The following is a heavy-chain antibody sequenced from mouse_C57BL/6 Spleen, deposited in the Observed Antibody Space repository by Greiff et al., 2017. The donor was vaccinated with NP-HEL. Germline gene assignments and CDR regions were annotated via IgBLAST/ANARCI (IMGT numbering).Heavy chain of an antibody. CDR2: IRSKSNNYAT. V-gene: IGHV10-1*01. CDR3: VRRGYLMDY. J-gene: IGHJ4*01. D-gene: IGHD2-3*01. CDR1: GFSFNTYA. Sequence: EVKLMESGGGLVQPKGSLKLSCAASGFSFNTYAMNWVRQAPGKGLEWVARIRSKSNNYATYYANSVKDRFTISRDDSESMLYLQMNNLKTEDTSMYYCVRRGYLMDYWGQGTSVTVSS.